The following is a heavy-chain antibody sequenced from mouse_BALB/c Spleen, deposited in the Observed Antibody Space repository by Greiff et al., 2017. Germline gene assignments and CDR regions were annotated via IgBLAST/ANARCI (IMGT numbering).Heavy chain of an antibody. V-gene: IGHV5-6-5*01. CDR1: GFTFSSYA. CDR3: ARGHDGFDY. J-gene: IGHJ2*01. Sequence: EVQLQESGGGLVKPGGSLKLSCAASGFTFSSYAMSWVRQTPEKRLEWVASISSGGSTYYPDSVKGRFTISRDNARNILYLQMSSLRSEDTAMYYCARGHDGFDYWGQGTTLTVSS. CDR2: ISSGGST. D-gene: IGHD2-3*01.